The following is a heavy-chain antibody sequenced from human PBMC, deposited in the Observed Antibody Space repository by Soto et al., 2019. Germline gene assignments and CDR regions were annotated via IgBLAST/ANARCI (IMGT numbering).Heavy chain of an antibody. CDR1: GGSISSYY. V-gene: IGHV4-59*01. CDR3: ERSPCLAAAGKGFNH. J-gene: IGHJ4*02. CDR2: IYYSGST. D-gene: IGHD6-13*01. Sequence: SETLSLTCTVSGGSISSYYWSWIRQPPGKGLEWIGYIYYSGSTNYNPGLKSRVTISVGTSKNQFSLKLSSVTAADTAVYYCERSPCLAAAGKGFNHWGQVTLLTVSS.